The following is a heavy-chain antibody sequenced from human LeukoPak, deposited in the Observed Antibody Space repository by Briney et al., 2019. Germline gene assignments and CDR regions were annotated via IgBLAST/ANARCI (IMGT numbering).Heavy chain of an antibody. V-gene: IGHV1-69*01. CDR2: IIPIFGTA. D-gene: IGHD3-10*01. Sequence: ASVKVSCKASGGTLSSYAISWVRQAPGQGLEWMGGIIPIFGTANYAQKFQGRVTITADESTSTAYMELSSLRPEDTAVYYCARDWEDGSEANWFDPWGQGTLVTVSS. CDR1: GGTLSSYA. J-gene: IGHJ5*02. CDR3: ARDWEDGSEANWFDP.